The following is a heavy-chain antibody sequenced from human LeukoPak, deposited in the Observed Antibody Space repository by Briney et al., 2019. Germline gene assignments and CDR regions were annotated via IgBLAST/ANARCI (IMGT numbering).Heavy chain of an antibody. Sequence: ASVKVSCKASGYTFTSYGISWVRQAPGQGLEWMGWISAYNVNTNYAQKLQGRVTMTTDTSTSTAYMELRSLRSDDTAVYYCARDQGDIVVVPDAFDIWGQGTMVTVSS. CDR3: ARDQGDIVVVPDAFDI. D-gene: IGHD2-2*01. CDR1: GYTFTSYG. V-gene: IGHV1-18*04. CDR2: ISAYNVNT. J-gene: IGHJ3*02.